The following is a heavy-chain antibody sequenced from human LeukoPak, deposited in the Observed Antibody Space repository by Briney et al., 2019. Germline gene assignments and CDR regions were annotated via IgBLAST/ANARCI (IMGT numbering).Heavy chain of an antibody. Sequence: SVKVSCKASGGTFISYAISWVRQAPGQGLEWMGGIIPIFGTANYAQKFQGRVTLTTDESTSTAYMELSSLRSEDTAVYYCASGILGYDSSGYYRVYWGQGTLVTVSS. CDR2: IIPIFGTA. CDR3: ASGILGYDSSGYYRVY. CDR1: GGTFISYA. J-gene: IGHJ4*02. V-gene: IGHV1-69*05. D-gene: IGHD3-22*01.